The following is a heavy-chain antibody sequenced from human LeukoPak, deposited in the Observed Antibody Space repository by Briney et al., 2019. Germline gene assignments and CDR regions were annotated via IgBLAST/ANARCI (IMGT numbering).Heavy chain of an antibody. CDR2: IYYSGST. D-gene: IGHD3-22*01. V-gene: IGHV4-59*08. Sequence: SETLSLTCTVSGGSISSYYWSWIRQPPGKGLEWVGYIYYSGSTNYNPSLKSRVTISVDTSKNQFSLKLSSVTAADTAVYYCARQYDSSGYYYPPLDYWGQGTLVTVSS. CDR1: GGSISSYY. CDR3: ARQYDSSGYYYPPLDY. J-gene: IGHJ4*02.